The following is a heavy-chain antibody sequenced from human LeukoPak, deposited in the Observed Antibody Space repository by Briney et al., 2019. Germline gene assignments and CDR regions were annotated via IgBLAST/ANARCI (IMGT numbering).Heavy chain of an antibody. CDR3: ARVLGIFGVVTYFDY. V-gene: IGHV1-69*13. J-gene: IGHJ4*02. D-gene: IGHD3-3*01. Sequence: GASVKVSCKASGGTFSSYSISWVRQAPGQGLEWMGGIIPIVGTANYAQKSQGRVTITADESTSTAYMELSSLRSEDTAVYYCARVLGIFGVVTYFDYWGQGTLVTVSS. CDR1: GGTFSSYS. CDR2: IIPIVGTA.